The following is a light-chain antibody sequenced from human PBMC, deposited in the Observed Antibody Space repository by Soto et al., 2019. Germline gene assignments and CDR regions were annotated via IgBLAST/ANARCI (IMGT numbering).Light chain of an antibody. Sequence: ETVMTQSAATLSVSPGERATLSCRASQSVSSNLAWYQQKPGQAPRLLIYGASTRVTGIPARFSGSGSGTEFTLTISSLQSEDFAVYYCQQYKNWPRTFGQGXXVXXK. V-gene: IGKV3-15*01. CDR1: QSVSSN. J-gene: IGKJ1*01. CDR3: QQYKNWPRT. CDR2: GAS.